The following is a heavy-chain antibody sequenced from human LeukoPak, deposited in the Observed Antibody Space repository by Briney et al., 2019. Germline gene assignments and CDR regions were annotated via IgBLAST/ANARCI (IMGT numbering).Heavy chain of an antibody. CDR3: ARTCPYYYDSSGYPDY. CDR2: IDWDDDK. Sequence: SGPALVKPTQPLTLTCTFSGFSLSTSGMCVSWIRQPPEKALEWLALIDWDDDKYYSTSLKTRLTISKDTSKNQVVLTMTNMDPVDTATYYCARTCPYYYDSSGYPDYWGQGTLVTVSS. V-gene: IGHV2-70*01. D-gene: IGHD3-22*01. CDR1: GFSLSTSGMC. J-gene: IGHJ4*02.